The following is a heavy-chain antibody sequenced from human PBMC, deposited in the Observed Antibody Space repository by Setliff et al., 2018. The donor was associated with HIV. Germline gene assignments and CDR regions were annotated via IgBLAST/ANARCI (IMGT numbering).Heavy chain of an antibody. Sequence: PGESLKIPCRGSGYGFSNYWLAWVRQTPGKGLEWMGIIYPGDSDTRYSPPVQGQVTFSADKSINTSYLQWGSLKASDTGIYFCARQTSRYITLSPPDYWGQGTLVTVSS. V-gene: IGHV5-51*01. CDR3: ARQTSRYITLSPPDY. CDR2: IYPGDSDT. CDR1: GYGFSNYW. D-gene: IGHD3-9*01. J-gene: IGHJ4*02.